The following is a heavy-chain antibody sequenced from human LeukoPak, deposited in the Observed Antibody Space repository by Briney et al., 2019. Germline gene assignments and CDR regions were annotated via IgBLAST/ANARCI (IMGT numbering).Heavy chain of an antibody. CDR1: GFTFDDYA. CDR2: ISWNSGSI. D-gene: IGHD3-10*01. J-gene: IGHJ5*02. CDR3: AKDAADGSGSYYNWFDP. Sequence: PGRSLRLSCAASGFTFDDYATHWVRQAPGKGLEWVSGISWNSGSIGYADSVKGRFTISRDNAKNSLYLQMNSLRAEDTALYYCAKDAADGSGSYYNWFDPWGQGTLVTVSS. V-gene: IGHV3-9*01.